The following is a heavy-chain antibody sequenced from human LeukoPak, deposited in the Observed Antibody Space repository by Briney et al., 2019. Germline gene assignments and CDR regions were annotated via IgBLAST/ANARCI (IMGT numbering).Heavy chain of an antibody. CDR2: IRYDGSNK. D-gene: IGHD3-10*01. J-gene: IGHJ4*02. V-gene: IGHV3-30*02. CDR3: ARDRGSGLDY. Sequence: QAGGSLRLSCAASGFTFSSYGMHWVRQAPGKGLEWVAFIRYDGSNKYYADSVKGRFTISRDNSKNTLYLQMNSLRAEDTAVYYCARDRGSGLDYWGQGTLVTVSS. CDR1: GFTFSSYG.